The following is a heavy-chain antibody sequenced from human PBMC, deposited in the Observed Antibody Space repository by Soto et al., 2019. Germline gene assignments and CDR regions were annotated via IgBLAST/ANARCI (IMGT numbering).Heavy chain of an antibody. Sequence: EVQLLESGGGLVQPGGSLRLSCAASGFTFSSYAMSWVRQAPGKGLEWVSGISGGVGSTYYADSVKGRFTISRDNSKNTLYLKMNSRRAEDTAVYYCAKDRLGGFSDAFDIWGKGTMVTVSS. CDR3: AKDRLGGFSDAFDI. V-gene: IGHV3-23*01. CDR1: GFTFSSYA. D-gene: IGHD3-16*01. J-gene: IGHJ3*02. CDR2: ISGGVGST.